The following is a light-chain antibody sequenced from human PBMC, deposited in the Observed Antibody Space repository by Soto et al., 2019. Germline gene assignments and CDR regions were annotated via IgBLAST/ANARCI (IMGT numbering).Light chain of an antibody. Sequence: QPVLTQPPSVSGAPGQRVTISCIGSNSNFGAGYDVHWYKQLPGAAPKLVIHGNNNRPSGVPDRFSGSKSGTSASLAITGLQADDEADYFCQSYDTGLSALVFGTGTQLTVL. V-gene: IGLV1-40*01. J-gene: IGLJ1*01. CDR3: QSYDTGLSALV. CDR1: NSNFGAGYD. CDR2: GNN.